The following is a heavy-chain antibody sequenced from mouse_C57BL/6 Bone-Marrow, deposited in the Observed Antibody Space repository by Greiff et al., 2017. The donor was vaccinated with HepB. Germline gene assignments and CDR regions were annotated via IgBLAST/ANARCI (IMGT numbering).Heavy chain of an antibody. D-gene: IGHD2-3*01. CDR2: ITHSGET. CDR3: AGDDGYYPYYAMDY. V-gene: IGHV12-3*01. Sequence: VQLQESGPGLVKPSQSLFLTCSITGFPITSGYYWIWIRQSPGKPLEWMGYITHSGETFYNPSLQSPISITRETSKNQFFLQLNSVTTEDTAMYYCAGDDGYYPYYAMDYWGQGTSVTVSS. CDR1: GFPITSGYY. J-gene: IGHJ4*01.